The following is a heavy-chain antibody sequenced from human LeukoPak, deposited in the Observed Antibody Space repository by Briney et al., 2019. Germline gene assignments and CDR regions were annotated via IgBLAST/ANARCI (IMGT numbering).Heavy chain of an antibody. D-gene: IGHD1-26*01. CDR2: ISYSGNT. CDR3: ARRATGSYSDY. V-gene: IGHV4-39*01. J-gene: IGHJ4*02. CDR1: SGSSSITSYA. Sequence: SETLSLTCTVSSGSSSITSYAWGWIRQPPGKGLEWIASISYSGNTYYNPSLKSRVTISVETSKNQISLKLSSVTAADTAVYYCARRATGSYSDYWGQGTLVTVSS.